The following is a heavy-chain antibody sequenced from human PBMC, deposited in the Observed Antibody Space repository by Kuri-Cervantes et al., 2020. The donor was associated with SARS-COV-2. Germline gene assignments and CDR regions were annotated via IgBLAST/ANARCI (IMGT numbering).Heavy chain of an antibody. CDR3: ARGYYYYYYMDV. V-gene: IGHV4-38-2*01. Sequence: GSLRLSCAVSGYSIISGYYWGWIRQPPGKGLEWIGSIYHSGSTYYNPSLKSRVTISVDTSKNQFSLKLSSVTAADTAVYYCARGYYYYYYMDVWGKGTTVTVSS. CDR1: GYSIISGYY. CDR2: IYHSGST. J-gene: IGHJ6*03.